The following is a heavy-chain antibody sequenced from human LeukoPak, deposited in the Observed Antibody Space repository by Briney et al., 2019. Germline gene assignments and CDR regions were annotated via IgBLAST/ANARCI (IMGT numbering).Heavy chain of an antibody. D-gene: IGHD5-24*01. CDR1: GGSISSSSYY. CDR2: IYYSGST. V-gene: IGHV4-39*07. Sequence: PSETLSLTCTVSGGSISSSSYYWGWIRQPPEKGLEWIGSIYYSGSTYYNPSLKSRVTISVDTSKNQFSLKLSSVTAADTAVYYCARDGVATISYWGQGTLVTVSS. J-gene: IGHJ4*02. CDR3: ARDGVATISY.